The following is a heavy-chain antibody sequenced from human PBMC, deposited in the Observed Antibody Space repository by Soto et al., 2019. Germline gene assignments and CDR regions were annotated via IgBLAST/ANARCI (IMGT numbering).Heavy chain of an antibody. Sequence: TSETLSLTCTVSGGSISSGGYYWSWIRQHPWKGLEWIGYIYYSGSTYYNQSLKSRVTISVDTSKNQFSLKLSSVTAADTAVYYCARLGYSYGHIDYWGQGTLVTVSS. D-gene: IGHD5-18*01. V-gene: IGHV4-31*03. CDR2: IYYSGST. J-gene: IGHJ4*02. CDR1: GGSISSGGYY. CDR3: ARLGYSYGHIDY.